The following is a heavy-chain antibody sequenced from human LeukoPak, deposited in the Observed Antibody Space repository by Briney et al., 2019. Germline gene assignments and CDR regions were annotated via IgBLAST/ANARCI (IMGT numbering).Heavy chain of an antibody. V-gene: IGHV5-51*01. J-gene: IGHJ3*02. D-gene: IGHD3-22*01. Sequence: GESLKISCKGSGYSFTSYWIGWVRQMPGKGLEWMGIIYPGDSDTRYSPSFQGQVTISADKSISTAYLQWSSLRASDTAMYYCARLLYYDSSGYYLFAFDIWGQGTMVTVSS. CDR3: ARLLYYDSSGYYLFAFDI. CDR2: IYPGDSDT. CDR1: GYSFTSYW.